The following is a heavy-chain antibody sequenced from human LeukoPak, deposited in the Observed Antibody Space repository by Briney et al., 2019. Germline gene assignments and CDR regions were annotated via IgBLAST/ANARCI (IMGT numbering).Heavy chain of an antibody. Sequence: SETLSLTCTVSGGSISSGSYYWSWIRQPAGKGLEWIGRIYTSGSTNYNPSLKSRVTISVDTSKNQFSLKLSSVTAADTAVYYCAREEGQFGELPITFWGQGTLVTVSS. J-gene: IGHJ4*02. D-gene: IGHD3-10*01. V-gene: IGHV4-61*02. CDR3: AREEGQFGELPITF. CDR1: GGSISSGSYY. CDR2: IYTSGST.